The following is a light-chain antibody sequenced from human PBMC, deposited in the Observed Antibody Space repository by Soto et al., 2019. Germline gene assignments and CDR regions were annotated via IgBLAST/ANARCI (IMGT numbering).Light chain of an antibody. CDR1: QSVSGTS. V-gene: IGKV3-20*01. Sequence: EVVLTQSPGALSLSPGERVTLSCRASQSVSGTSLAWYQQKPGQAPRLRIYATSNRATDIPARFSGSGSGTDFTLTISRLAPEDFAVYYCHHSSNSRYTFGQGTKPEIK. J-gene: IGKJ2*01. CDR3: HHSSNSRYT. CDR2: ATS.